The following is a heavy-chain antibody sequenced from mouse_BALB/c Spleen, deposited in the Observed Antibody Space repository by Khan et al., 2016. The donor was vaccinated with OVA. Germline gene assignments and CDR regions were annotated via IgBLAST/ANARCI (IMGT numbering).Heavy chain of an antibody. D-gene: IGHD1-2*01. J-gene: IGHJ3*01. V-gene: IGHV1S29*02. CDR2: IFPNNGGT. CDR3: ASAGYGSFGS. CDR1: GYIFTDYN. Sequence: VQLQQPGPDLVKPGASVRISCKASGYIFTDYNMDWVKQSHGKSLEWIGYIFPNNGGTGYNQKFKTKSTLTVDNSSSTAYMELRSLTSEDSAVYSYASAGYGSFGSWGQGTLVTVSA.